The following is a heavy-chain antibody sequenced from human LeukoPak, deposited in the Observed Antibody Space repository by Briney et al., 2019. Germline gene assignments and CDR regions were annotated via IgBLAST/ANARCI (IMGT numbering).Heavy chain of an antibody. J-gene: IGHJ4*02. Sequence: GGSLRLSCAASGFTFSSYAMSWVRQAPGKGLEWVSAISGSGGSTYYADSVKGRFTISRDNSKNTLYLQMNSLRAEDTAIYYCAKRRYYDSSGYPRRGIDYWGQGTLVTVSS. V-gene: IGHV3-23*01. D-gene: IGHD3-22*01. CDR1: GFTFSSYA. CDR2: ISGSGGST. CDR3: AKRRYYDSSGYPRRGIDY.